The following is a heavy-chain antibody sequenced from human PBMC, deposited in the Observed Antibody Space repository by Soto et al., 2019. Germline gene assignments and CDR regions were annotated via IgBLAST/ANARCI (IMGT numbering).Heavy chain of an antibody. V-gene: IGHV5-51*01. D-gene: IGHD3-10*01. CDR1: GYSFTRYW. CDR3: ARQKRGDNYYMDV. J-gene: IGHJ6*03. Sequence: GESLKISCKGSGYSFTRYWIGWVRQMPGKGLEWMGIIYPGDSDTRYSPSFQGQVTISADKSISTAYLQWSSLKASDTAMYYCARQKRGDNYYMDVWGKGTTVTVSS. CDR2: IYPGDSDT.